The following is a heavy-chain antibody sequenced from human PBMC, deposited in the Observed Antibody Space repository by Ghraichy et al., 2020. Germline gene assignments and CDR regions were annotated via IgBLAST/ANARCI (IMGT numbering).Heavy chain of an antibody. D-gene: IGHD3-16*02. CDR1: GFTFSSYG. CDR2: ISYDGSNK. CDR3: AKDIGI. J-gene: IGHJ4*02. V-gene: IGHV3-30*18. Sequence: GGSLRLSCAASGFTFSSYGMHWVRQAPGKGLEWVAVISYDGSNKYYADSVKGRFTISRDNSKNTLYLQMNSLRAEDTAVYYCAKDIGIWGQGTLVTVSS.